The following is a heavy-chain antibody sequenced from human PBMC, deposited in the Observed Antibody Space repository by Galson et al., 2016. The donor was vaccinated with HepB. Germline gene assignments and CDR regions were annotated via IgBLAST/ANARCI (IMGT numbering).Heavy chain of an antibody. J-gene: IGHJ6*02. CDR2: IDWDDDK. CDR3: ARVRVGVGANAAYYYSMDV. V-gene: IGHV2-70*11. D-gene: IGHD1-26*01. CDR1: GFSLSTSGMC. Sequence: ALVKPTQTLTLTCTFSGFSLSTSGMCVSWIRQSPGKALEWLARIDWDDDKNYSTSLKTRLTISKDTSKNQVALTMTNMDPVDTATYYCARVRVGVGANAAYYYSMDVWGQGTTVTVS.